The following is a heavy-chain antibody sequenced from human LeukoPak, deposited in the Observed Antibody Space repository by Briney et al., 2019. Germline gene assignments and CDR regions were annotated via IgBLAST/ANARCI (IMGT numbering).Heavy chain of an antibody. CDR1: GGSISSGGYY. CDR3: ARSAVRVVSWNFDY. Sequence: PSETLSLTCTVSGGSISSGGYYWSWIRQHPGKGLEWIGYIYYSGSTYYNPSLKSRVTISVDTSKNQFSLKLSSVTAADTAVYYCARSAVRVVSWNFDYWGQGTLVTVSS. CDR2: IYYSGST. J-gene: IGHJ4*02. V-gene: IGHV4-31*03. D-gene: IGHD4-23*01.